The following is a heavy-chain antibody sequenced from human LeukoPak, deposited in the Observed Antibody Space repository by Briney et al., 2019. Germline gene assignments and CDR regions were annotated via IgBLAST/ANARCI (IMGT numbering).Heavy chain of an antibody. J-gene: IGHJ5*02. D-gene: IGHD5-18*01. Sequence: PGGSLRLSCAASGFTFSSYSISWVRQAPGKGLEWVSSITSGSSSIYYAGSVKGRFTISRDNAKNSLYLQMNSLRAEDTAVYYCAIVLSVGGYSSCPPASWGQGPLVPVSS. V-gene: IGHV3-21*01. CDR2: ITSGSSSI. CDR1: GFTFSSYS. CDR3: AIVLSVGGYSSCPPAS.